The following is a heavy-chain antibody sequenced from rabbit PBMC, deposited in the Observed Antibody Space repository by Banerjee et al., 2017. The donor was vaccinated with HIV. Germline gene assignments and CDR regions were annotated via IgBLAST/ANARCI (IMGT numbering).Heavy chain of an antibody. CDR1: GFSFSSSYW. V-gene: IGHV1S45*01. Sequence: QEQLEESGGGLVKPGASLTLTCTASGFSFSSSYWMWWVRQAPGKGLEWIGCIYPDVGSTDYASWVNGRFTISLDNAQNTVDLQMNSLTAADTATYFCARRADYAGGGNFNLWGQGTLVTVS. CDR2: IYPDVGST. CDR3: ARRADYAGGGNFNL. J-gene: IGHJ4*01. D-gene: IGHD4-2*01.